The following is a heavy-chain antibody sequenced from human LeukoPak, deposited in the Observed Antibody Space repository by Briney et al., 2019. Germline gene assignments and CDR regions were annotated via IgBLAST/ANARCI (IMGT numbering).Heavy chain of an antibody. Sequence: GGSLRLSCAASGFTFSSYAMHWVRQAPGKGLEYVSAISSNGGSTYYANSVKGRFTISRDNAENSLYLQMNSLRAEDTAVYYCARDLCSGSYYPTPCFDYWGQGTLVTVSS. CDR2: ISSNGGST. D-gene: IGHD3-10*01. CDR1: GFTFSSYA. V-gene: IGHV3-64*01. J-gene: IGHJ4*02. CDR3: ARDLCSGSYYPTPCFDY.